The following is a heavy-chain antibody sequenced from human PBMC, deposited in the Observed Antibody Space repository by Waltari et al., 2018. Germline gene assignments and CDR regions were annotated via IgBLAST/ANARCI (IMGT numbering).Heavy chain of an antibody. V-gene: IGHV4-34*01. Sequence: QMQLHQWGAGLVKPSETLSLTCGVYSGSDSGFYGDPFIGYYWTWIRQTPGKGLEWIGEVDQLGKSKYNPSLTSRAAISLDTSQRQFSLKLTSVTAADTSVYFCARTLLLSVYAMDVWGQGTPVTVSS. J-gene: IGHJ6*02. CDR2: VDQLGKS. D-gene: IGHD2-15*01. CDR1: SGSDSGFYGDPFIGYY. CDR3: ARTLLLSVYAMDV.